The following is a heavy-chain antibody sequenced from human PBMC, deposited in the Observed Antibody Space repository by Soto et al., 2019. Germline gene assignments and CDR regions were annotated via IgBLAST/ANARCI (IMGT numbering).Heavy chain of an antibody. Sequence: SVKDSCKASGGTFSSYAISWVRQAPAHGLEWMGGIIPLFGTANYAQKFQGRVTITAEESTSTAYMEMSSPGSEHIVVYSFVTDCNQCIAARRTNFACWGPGTLVTVSS. J-gene: IGHJ4*02. D-gene: IGHD6-6*01. V-gene: IGHV1-69*13. CDR1: GGTFSSYA. CDR2: IIPLFGTA. CDR3: VTDCNQCIAARRTNFAC.